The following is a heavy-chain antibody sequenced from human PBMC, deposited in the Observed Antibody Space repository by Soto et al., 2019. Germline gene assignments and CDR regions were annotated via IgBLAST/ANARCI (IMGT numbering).Heavy chain of an antibody. V-gene: IGHV4-31*03. D-gene: IGHD3-3*01. Sequence: SETLSLTCTVSGGSISSGGYYWSWIRQHPGKGLEWIGYIYYSGSTYYNPSLKSRVTISVDTSKNQFSLKLSSVTAADTAVYYCARDARLYYDFWSGPVGPYYYYGMDVWGQGTTVTVSS. CDR3: ARDARLYYDFWSGPVGPYYYYGMDV. J-gene: IGHJ6*02. CDR2: IYYSGST. CDR1: GGSISSGGYY.